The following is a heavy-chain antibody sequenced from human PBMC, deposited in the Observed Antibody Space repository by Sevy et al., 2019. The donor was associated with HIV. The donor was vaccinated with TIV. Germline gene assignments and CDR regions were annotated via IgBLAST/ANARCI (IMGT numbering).Heavy chain of an antibody. J-gene: IGHJ4*02. Sequence: SETLSLTCTVSGGSINSGYYYWGWIRQPPGKGLEWSGSIFYSGSTYYNPSLKSRVTISTDTSKNQFSLNLSSVTAADTAVYYCARQGTSWPLYFDYWGQGTLVTVSS. CDR2: IFYSGST. D-gene: IGHD6-13*01. CDR3: ARQGTSWPLYFDY. CDR1: GGSINSGYYY. V-gene: IGHV4-39*01.